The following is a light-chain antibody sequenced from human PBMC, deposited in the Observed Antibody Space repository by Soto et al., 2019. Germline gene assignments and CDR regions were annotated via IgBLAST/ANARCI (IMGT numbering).Light chain of an antibody. CDR1: SSDVGGYNY. CDR2: DVS. CDR3: CSYAGSYAVV. V-gene: IGLV2-11*01. Sequence: QSALTQPRSVSGSPGQSVTISCTGTSSDVGGYNYVSWYQQHPGKAPKIMTYDVSKRPSGVPDRFSGSKSGNTASLTISGLQAEDEADYYCCSYAGSYAVVFGGGTKLTVL. J-gene: IGLJ3*02.